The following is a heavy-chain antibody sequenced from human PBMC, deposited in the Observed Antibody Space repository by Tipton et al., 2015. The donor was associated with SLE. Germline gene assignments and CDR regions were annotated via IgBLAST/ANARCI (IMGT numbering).Heavy chain of an antibody. CDR1: GFTFSNYG. Sequence: SLRLSCAASGFTFSNYGMHWVRQAPGKGLEWVAFIRFDGNTKYYVDSVKGRVTISRDNSNNTLCLQMNSLRVEDTAVYYCPKCGGDRYSHYSHGMDVWGQGTTVTVSS. V-gene: IGHV3-30*02. CDR3: PKCGGDRYSHYSHGMDV. CDR2: IRFDGNTK. D-gene: IGHD5-24*01. J-gene: IGHJ6*02.